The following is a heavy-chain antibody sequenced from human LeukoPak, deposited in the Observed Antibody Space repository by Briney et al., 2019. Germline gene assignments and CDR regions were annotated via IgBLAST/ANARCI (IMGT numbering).Heavy chain of an antibody. D-gene: IGHD2-21*02. V-gene: IGHV3-48*02. J-gene: IGHJ4*02. CDR3: ATRRGDGYCSN. CDR2: INTDSSFK. CDR1: GFTFSAYN. Sequence: PGGSLRLSCAASGFTFSAYNLNWVRQAPGKGLGWVSFINTDSSFKAYRDSVKGRFSISRDNAKNSLHLQMNSLRDEDTAVYYCATRRGDGYCSNWGQGTTVTVSS.